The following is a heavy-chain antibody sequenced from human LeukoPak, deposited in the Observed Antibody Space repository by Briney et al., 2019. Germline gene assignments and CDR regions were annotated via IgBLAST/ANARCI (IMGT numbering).Heavy chain of an antibody. CDR3: AKTRPLDSSSWSHGDY. CDR2: ISYDGNDK. V-gene: IGHV3-30*18. J-gene: IGHJ4*02. CDR1: GFTFSSYG. Sequence: GGSLRLSCAASGFTFSSYGLHWVRQAPGKGLEWVTMISYDGNDKYYADSVKGRFTISRDNSKNTLYLQMNSLRPEDTAVYYCAKTRPLDSSSWSHGDYWGQGTLVTVSS. D-gene: IGHD6-13*01.